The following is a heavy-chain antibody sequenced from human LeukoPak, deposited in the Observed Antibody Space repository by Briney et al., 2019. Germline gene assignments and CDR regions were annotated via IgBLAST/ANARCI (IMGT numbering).Heavy chain of an antibody. J-gene: IGHJ6*03. CDR3: ARDRGLLEELYYYYYYMDV. CDR2: INPSGGST. D-gene: IGHD1-26*01. Sequence: ASVKVSCKASGYIFTSYYIHWVRQAPGQGLEWMGIINPSGGSTSYAQKFQGTVTMTRDTSTSTVYMELSSLRSEDTAVYYCARDRGLLEELYYYYYYMDVWGKGTTVTVSS. V-gene: IGHV1-46*01. CDR1: GYIFTSYY.